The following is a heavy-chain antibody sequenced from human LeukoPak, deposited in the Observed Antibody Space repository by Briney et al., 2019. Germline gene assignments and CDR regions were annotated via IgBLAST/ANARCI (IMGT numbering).Heavy chain of an antibody. CDR2: IYYSGST. CDR1: GGSISSYY. J-gene: IGHJ4*02. D-gene: IGHD6-13*01. CDR3: ARHAAAAAGTYFDY. Sequence: SETLSLTCTVSGGSISSYYWSWIRQPPGKGLEWIGYIYYSGSTNYNPSLKSRVTISVDTSKNQFSLKLSSVIAAGTAVYYCARHAAAAAGTYFDYWGQGTLVTVSS. V-gene: IGHV4-59*08.